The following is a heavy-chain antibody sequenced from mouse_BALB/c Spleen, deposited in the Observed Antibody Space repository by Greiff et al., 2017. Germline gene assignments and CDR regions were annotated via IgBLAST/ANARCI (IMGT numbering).Heavy chain of an antibody. J-gene: IGHJ1*01. CDR3: IRSYYGRRYCEV. Sequence: EVPLVVSGGRLVEPGGSLKLSCAASGFTFSDGWMVWVRQSPEKGLEWVAEFRSKANNLATYYAESVNGRFSISRDESKSIVYLQMNSLRAEDAGIYYCIRSYYGRRYCEVWGAGTTVSVS. CDR1: GFTFSDGW. D-gene: IGHD1-1*01. CDR2: FRSKANNLAT. V-gene: IGHV6-6*01.